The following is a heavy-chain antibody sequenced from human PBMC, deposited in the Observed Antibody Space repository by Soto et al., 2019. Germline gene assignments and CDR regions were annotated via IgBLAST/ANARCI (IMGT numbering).Heavy chain of an antibody. J-gene: IGHJ6*02. V-gene: IGHV4-61*01. D-gene: IGHD2-2*01. CDR2: IYYSGST. Sequence: SETLSLTCTVSGGSVSSGSYYWSWIRQPPGKGLEWIGYIYYSGSTNYNPSLKSRVTISVDTSKNQFSLKLSSVTAADTAVYYCARDWGGYCSSTSCLGYYYYYGMDVWGQGTTVTVSS. CDR1: GGSVSSGSYY. CDR3: ARDWGGYCSSTSCLGYYYYYGMDV.